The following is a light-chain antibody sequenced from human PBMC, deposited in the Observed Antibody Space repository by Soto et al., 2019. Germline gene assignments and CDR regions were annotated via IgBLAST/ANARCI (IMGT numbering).Light chain of an antibody. CDR3: LLYFGGQLGV. Sequence: QAVVTQAPSLTGSPVGTATLTCASSTGAVTSAYYPNLFQQRPGQAPRAQIYSTNHKYSWTPARFSGSLLGGKAALTLSGVQPEDEADYCCLLYFGGQLGVFGGGTKLTVL. J-gene: IGLJ2*01. V-gene: IGLV7-43*01. CDR1: TGAVTSAYY. CDR2: STN.